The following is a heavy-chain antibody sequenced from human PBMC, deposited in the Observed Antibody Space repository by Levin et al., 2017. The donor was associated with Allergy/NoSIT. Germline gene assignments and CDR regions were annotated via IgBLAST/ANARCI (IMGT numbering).Heavy chain of an antibody. CDR3: AREKEEGFDY. J-gene: IGHJ4*02. V-gene: IGHV3-21*01. Sequence: GESLKISCAASGFTVSSNYMSWVRQAPGKGLEWVSSIGSRSTSIYYADSVKGRFTISRDNAKNSLYLQMNSPRAEDTAVYYCAREKEEGFDYWGQGTLVTVSS. CDR2: IGSRSTSI. CDR1: GFTVSSNY.